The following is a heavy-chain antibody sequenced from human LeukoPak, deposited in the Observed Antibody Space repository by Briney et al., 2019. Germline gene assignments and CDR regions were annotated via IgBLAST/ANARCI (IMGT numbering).Heavy chain of an antibody. V-gene: IGHV4-39*07. CDR1: GGSISTITYY. Sequence: SETLSLTCTVSGGSISTITYYWGWIRQPPGKGLEWVGHMYYRGNTFYNPSLKSRVTISVDTSKNQFSLKLRSVTAADTAVYYCARGRSTTFYGFDPWGQGTLVTVSS. D-gene: IGHD2-2*01. J-gene: IGHJ5*02. CDR2: MYYRGNT. CDR3: ARGRSTTFYGFDP.